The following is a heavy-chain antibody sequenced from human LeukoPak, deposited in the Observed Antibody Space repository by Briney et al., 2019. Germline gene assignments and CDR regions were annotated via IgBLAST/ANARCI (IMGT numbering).Heavy chain of an antibody. CDR2: IRYDGSYK. Sequence: GGSLRLSCAASGFTFSSYGPHWVRQAPGKGLEWMTFIRYDGSYKYYADSVKGRFTISRDNSKTTLYLQMNRLRAEDTGVYFCAKDHGDYYSYYYGLDVWGQGTTVTVSS. J-gene: IGHJ6*02. V-gene: IGHV3-30*02. D-gene: IGHD2-21*02. CDR3: AKDHGDYYSYYYGLDV. CDR1: GFTFSSYG.